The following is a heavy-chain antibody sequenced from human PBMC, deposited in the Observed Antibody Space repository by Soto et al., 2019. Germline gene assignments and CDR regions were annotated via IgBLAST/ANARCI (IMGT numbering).Heavy chain of an antibody. D-gene: IGHD4-17*01. J-gene: IGHJ6*02. CDR3: ARDRGDYGDYVLSYYYYGMDV. CDR1: GFTFSSYA. CDR2: ISYDGSNK. V-gene: IGHV3-30-3*01. Sequence: GGSLRLSCAASGFTFSSYAMHWVRQAPGKGLEWVAVISYDGSNKYYADSVKGRFTISRDNSKNTLYLQMNSLRAEDTAVYYCARDRGDYGDYVLSYYYYGMDVWGQGTTVTVSS.